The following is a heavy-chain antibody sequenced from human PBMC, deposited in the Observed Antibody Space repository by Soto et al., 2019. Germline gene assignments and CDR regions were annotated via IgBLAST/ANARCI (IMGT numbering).Heavy chain of an antibody. V-gene: IGHV4-59*08. Sequence: PSETLSLTCTVSGGSISSYYWSWIRQPPGKGLEWIGYIYYTGSTDYNPSLKSRVTISLDTSKNQFSLKLSSVTAADTAVYYCARRYGGNFDYWGQGTLVTVSS. CDR2: IYYTGST. CDR1: GGSISSYY. CDR3: ARRYGGNFDY. D-gene: IGHD1-26*01. J-gene: IGHJ4*02.